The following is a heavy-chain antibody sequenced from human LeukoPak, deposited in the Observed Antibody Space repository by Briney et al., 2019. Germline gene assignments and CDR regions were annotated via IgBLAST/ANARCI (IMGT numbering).Heavy chain of an antibody. D-gene: IGHD6-13*01. CDR1: GGSISSYC. CDR3: ARARIAAAGKDYYYYYYMDV. V-gene: IGHV4-59*01. Sequence: PSETLSLTCTVSGGSISSYCWSWIRQPPGKGLEWIGYIYYSGSTNYNPSLKSRVTISVDTSKNQFSLKLSSVTAADTAVYYCARARIAAAGKDYYYYYYMDVWGKGTTVTISS. CDR2: IYYSGST. J-gene: IGHJ6*03.